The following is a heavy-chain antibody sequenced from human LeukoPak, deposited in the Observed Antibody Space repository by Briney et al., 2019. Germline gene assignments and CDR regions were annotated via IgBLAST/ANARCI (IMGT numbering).Heavy chain of an antibody. CDR1: GGSFSCYY. V-gene: IGHV4-34*01. J-gene: IGHJ6*04. CDR2: INHSENT. D-gene: IGHD2-21*02. Sequence: PSETLSLTCAVYGGSFSCYYCSWIPQPPGKGLEWIGEINHSENTNYNPSLKSRVAISVDTSKNQFSLKLSSVTAADTSVYYCARGFAYCGGDCYSPWGLDVWGKGTTVTVSS. CDR3: ARGFAYCGGDCYSPWGLDV.